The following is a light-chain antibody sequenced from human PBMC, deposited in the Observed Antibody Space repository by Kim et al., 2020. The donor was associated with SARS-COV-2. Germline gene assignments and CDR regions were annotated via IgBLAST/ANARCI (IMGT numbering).Light chain of an antibody. CDR3: QQYGGTPRT. Sequence: GERAPHSCRASQSVAPYSAWYQQRPGQAPRLIIYAAATRATGIPDRFSGSGSGTDFTLTISRLEPEDFTVYYCQQYGGTPRTFGQGTKVDIK. J-gene: IGKJ1*01. CDR1: QSVAPY. CDR2: AAA. V-gene: IGKV3-20*01.